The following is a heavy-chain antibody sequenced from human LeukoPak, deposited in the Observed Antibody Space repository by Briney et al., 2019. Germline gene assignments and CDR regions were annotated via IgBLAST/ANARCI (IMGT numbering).Heavy chain of an antibody. Sequence: SETLSLTCSVSGGCLSSSSYYWGWIRQPPGRGLEWIGNIYETGSTNYNPSLKSRVTISVDTSKNQFSLKLSSVTAADTAVYYCVRPEDNSFDFWGQGTMVTVSS. CDR3: VRPEDNSFDF. D-gene: IGHD1-14*01. V-gene: IGHV4-39*01. CDR2: IYETGST. CDR1: GGCLSSSSYY. J-gene: IGHJ3*01.